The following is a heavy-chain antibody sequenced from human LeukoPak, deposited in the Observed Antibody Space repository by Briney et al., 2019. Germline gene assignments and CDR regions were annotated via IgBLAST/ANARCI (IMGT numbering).Heavy chain of an antibody. CDR2: ISGGGGST. CDR3: AKAMGNIVVVPAAMVAFDI. CDR1: GFTFSSYA. J-gene: IGHJ3*02. Sequence: GGSLRLSCAASGFTFSSYAMSWVRQAPGKGLEWVSAISGGGGSTYYADSVKGRFTISRDNSKNTLYLQMNSLRAEDTAVYYCAKAMGNIVVVPAAMVAFDIWGQGTMVTVSS. V-gene: IGHV3-23*01. D-gene: IGHD2-2*01.